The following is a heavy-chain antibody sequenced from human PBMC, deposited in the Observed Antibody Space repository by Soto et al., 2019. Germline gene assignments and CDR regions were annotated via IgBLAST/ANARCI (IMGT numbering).Heavy chain of an antibody. J-gene: IGHJ3*02. CDR1: GFTFSSYA. CDR3: AKDWGDIVVVVAATQDAFDI. V-gene: IGHV3-23*01. CDR2: ISGSGGST. Sequence: GGSLRLSCAASGFTFSSYAMSWVRQAPGKGLEWVSAISGSGGSTYYADSVKGRFTICRDNSKNTLYLQMNSLRAEDTAVYYCAKDWGDIVVVVAATQDAFDIWGQGTMVTVSS. D-gene: IGHD2-15*01.